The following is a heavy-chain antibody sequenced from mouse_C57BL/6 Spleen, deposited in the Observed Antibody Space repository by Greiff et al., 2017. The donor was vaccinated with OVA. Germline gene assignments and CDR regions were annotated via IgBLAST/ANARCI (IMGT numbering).Heavy chain of an antibody. CDR3: ASRSFAY. CDR2: IWGVGST. V-gene: IGHV2-6*01. Sequence: VQLKESGPGLVAPSQSLSITCTVSGFSLTSYGVDWVRQSPGKGLEWLGVIWGVGSTNYNSALKSRLSISKVNSKSQVFLKMNRLQTDDTSMYYCASRSFAYWGQGTLVTVSA. CDR1: GFSLTSYG. J-gene: IGHJ3*01.